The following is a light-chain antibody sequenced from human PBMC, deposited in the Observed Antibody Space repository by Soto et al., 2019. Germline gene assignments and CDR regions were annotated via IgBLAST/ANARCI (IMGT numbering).Light chain of an antibody. V-gene: IGLV2-23*02. CDR2: EVF. CDR1: SSDVGSYNL. J-gene: IGLJ1*01. Sequence: QSVLTQPASVSGSPGQSITISCTGPSSDVGSYNLVSWYKQYPGKAPKLIIFEVFKRPSGVSHRFSGSKSGNTASLTISGLQAEDEANYYCCSYAGRATYVFGGGTKVTVL. CDR3: CSYAGRATYV.